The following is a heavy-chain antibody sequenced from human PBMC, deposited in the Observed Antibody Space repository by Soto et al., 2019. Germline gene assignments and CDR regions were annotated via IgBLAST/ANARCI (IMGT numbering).Heavy chain of an antibody. CDR3: ARGPRPYDSSGYYAPPRTFFDY. J-gene: IGHJ4*02. CDR1: GGSFIGYY. D-gene: IGHD3-22*01. CDR2: INHSGST. Sequence: SETLSLTCAVYGGSFIGYYWIWIGQPPVKWLEWIGEINHSGSTNYNPSLKSRVTISVDTSKNQFSLKLSSVTAADTAVYYCARGPRPYDSSGYYAPPRTFFDYWGQGTLVTVSS. V-gene: IGHV4-34*01.